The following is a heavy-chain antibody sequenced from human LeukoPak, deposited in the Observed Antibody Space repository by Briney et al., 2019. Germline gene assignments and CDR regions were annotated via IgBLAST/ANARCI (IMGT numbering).Heavy chain of an antibody. CDR1: GYTSTSYD. J-gene: IGHJ4*02. Sequence: ASGKVSCKASGYTSTSYDINWVRQATGQGLEWMGWMNPNSGNTGYAQKFQGRVTMTRNTSISTTYMELSSLRSEDTAVYYCARGRRWLQLRHVFDYWGQGTLVTVSS. CDR3: ARGRRWLQLRHVFDY. D-gene: IGHD5-24*01. V-gene: IGHV1-8*01. CDR2: MNPNSGNT.